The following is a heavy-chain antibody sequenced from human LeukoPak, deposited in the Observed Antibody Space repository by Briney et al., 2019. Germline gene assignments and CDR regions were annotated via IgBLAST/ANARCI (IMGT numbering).Heavy chain of an antibody. Sequence: GGSLRLSCAASGFTFSSNAMNWVRQAPGKGLEWVSTISGSAGETYYANSLKGRFTISRDNSKNTLYLQMNNLRAEDTAVYYCAKDPTYYSGSYFDSWGQGTLVTVSS. J-gene: IGHJ4*02. CDR1: GFTFSSNA. CDR3: AKDPTYYSGSYFDS. V-gene: IGHV3-23*01. CDR2: ISGSAGET. D-gene: IGHD5-12*01.